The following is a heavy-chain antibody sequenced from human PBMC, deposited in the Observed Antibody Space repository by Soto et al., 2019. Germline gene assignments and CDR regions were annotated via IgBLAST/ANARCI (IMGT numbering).Heavy chain of an antibody. Sequence: QVQLVQSGADVRKPGASVKVSCTASGYTFSNYFMHWVRQAPGEGLKAMGWINLNTGGTVYARDFEGRVTMTRDTSTSTAYMELRGLRREDTAVYYCARGTIAMTDPAEDFHYSMDVWGQGTPVTVS. CDR2: INLNTGGT. J-gene: IGHJ6*02. CDR3: ARGTIAMTDPAEDFHYSMDV. V-gene: IGHV1-2*02. CDR1: GYTFSNYF. D-gene: IGHD6-19*01.